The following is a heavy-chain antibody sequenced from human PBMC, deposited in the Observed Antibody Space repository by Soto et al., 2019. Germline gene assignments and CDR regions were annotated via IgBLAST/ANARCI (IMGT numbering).Heavy chain of an antibody. J-gene: IGHJ4*02. CDR2: IYYSGST. CDR3: ARRQLLWFGELSAFDY. D-gene: IGHD3-10*01. CDR1: GGSISSSSYY. Sequence: SETLSLTCTVSGGSISSSSYYCGWIRQPPGKGLELIGSIYYSGSTYYNPPLKSRVTISVDTSKNQFSLKLGSVTAADTAVYYCARRQLLWFGELSAFDYWGQGTLVTVS. V-gene: IGHV4-39*01.